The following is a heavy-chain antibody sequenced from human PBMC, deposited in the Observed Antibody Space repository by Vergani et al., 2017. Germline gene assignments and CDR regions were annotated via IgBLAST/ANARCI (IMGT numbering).Heavy chain of an antibody. D-gene: IGHD6-13*01. V-gene: IGHV4-59*01. CDR1: GGSISSYY. J-gene: IGHJ4*02. CDR3: ARGIAGLGY. CDR2: IYYSGST. Sequence: QVQLQESGPGLVKPSETLSLTCTVSGGSISSYYLSWIRQPPGKGLEWIGYIYYSGSTNYNPSLKSRVTISVDTSKNQFSLKLSSVTAADTAVYYCARGIAGLGYWGQGTLVTVSS.